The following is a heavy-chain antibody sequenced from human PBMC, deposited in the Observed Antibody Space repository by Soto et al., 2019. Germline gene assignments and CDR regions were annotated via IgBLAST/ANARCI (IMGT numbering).Heavy chain of an antibody. Sequence: QLQLQESGPGLVKPSETLSLTCTVSGGSVSSSSCYWGWIRQPPGKGLEWIGSIYYSGSTYYNPSLKSRVTISVDTSKSHFSRKLSSVTAADTAVYYCARHCPDLVAPITWGYYFDYWGQGTLVTVSS. CDR1: GGSVSSSSCY. J-gene: IGHJ4*02. V-gene: IGHV4-39*01. D-gene: IGHD5-12*01. CDR2: IYYSGST. CDR3: ARHCPDLVAPITWGYYFDY.